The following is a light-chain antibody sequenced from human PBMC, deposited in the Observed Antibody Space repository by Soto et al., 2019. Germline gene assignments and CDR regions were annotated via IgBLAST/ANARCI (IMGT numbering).Light chain of an antibody. CDR2: DAS. Sequence: DIQMTQSPSSLSASVGDRVTITCQASQDISNYLNWYQQKPGKAPKLLIYDASKLETVVPSRFSGSGSGTDFTFTITSLQPEDIATYYCQQYKHLITFGQGTRLEIK. CDR3: QQYKHLIT. CDR1: QDISNY. J-gene: IGKJ5*01. V-gene: IGKV1-33*01.